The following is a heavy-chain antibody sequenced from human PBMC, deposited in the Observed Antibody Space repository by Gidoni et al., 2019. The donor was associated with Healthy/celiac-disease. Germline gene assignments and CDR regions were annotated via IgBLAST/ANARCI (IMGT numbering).Heavy chain of an antibody. J-gene: IGHJ4*02. CDR2: IKSKTDGGTT. V-gene: IGHV3-15*01. CDR3: TTIYSGYDFFDY. Sequence: EVQLVESGGGLVKPGGSLRLSCAASGFTFSNAWMSWVRQAPGKGLEWVGRIKSKTDGGTTDYAAPVKGRFTFSRDDSKNMLYLQMNSLKTEDTAVYYCTTIYSGYDFFDYWGQGTLVTVSS. D-gene: IGHD5-12*01. CDR1: GFTFSNAW.